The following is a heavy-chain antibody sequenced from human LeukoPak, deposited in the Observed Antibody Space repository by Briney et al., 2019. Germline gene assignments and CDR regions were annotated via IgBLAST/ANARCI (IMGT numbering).Heavy chain of an antibody. Sequence: GGSLTLSCAASGFKFDDYGMSWVRQVPGKGLEWVSGINWIGGSTGYADSVKGRFTISRDNAKNFLYLQMNSLRAEDTAVYYCARLREIPVFGVVTKSTSYFDYWGQGTLVTVSS. V-gene: IGHV3-20*04. CDR3: ARLREIPVFGVVTKSTSYFDY. CDR2: INWIGGST. CDR1: GFKFDDYG. D-gene: IGHD3-3*01. J-gene: IGHJ4*02.